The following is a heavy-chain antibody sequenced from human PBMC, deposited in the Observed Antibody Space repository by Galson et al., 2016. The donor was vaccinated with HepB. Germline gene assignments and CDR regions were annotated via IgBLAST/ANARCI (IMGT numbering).Heavy chain of an antibody. CDR3: TRDVDYGLDY. CDR2: IYRGGYT. V-gene: IGHV3-66*01. D-gene: IGHD4-17*01. Sequence: SLRLSCAASGFTVSSNYMSWVRQGPGKGLEWVSVIYRGGYTVYADSVKGRFTISRDNSKNTLNLQMNSLRAEDTAVYYCTRDVDYGLDYWGQGTRVTVSS. J-gene: IGHJ4*02. CDR1: GFTVSSNY.